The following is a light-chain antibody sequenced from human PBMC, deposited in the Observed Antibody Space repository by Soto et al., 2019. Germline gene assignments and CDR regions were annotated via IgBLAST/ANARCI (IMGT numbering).Light chain of an antibody. CDR3: QQYNSYWT. V-gene: IGKV1-5*01. J-gene: IGKJ1*01. CDR1: QSISSW. Sequence: DIRMTHSPATLSSSLGDRVTITFRASQSISSWLAWYQQKPGKAPKLLIYDASSLESGVPSRFSGSGSGTEFTLTISSLQPDDFATYYCQQYNSYWTFGQGTKV. CDR2: DAS.